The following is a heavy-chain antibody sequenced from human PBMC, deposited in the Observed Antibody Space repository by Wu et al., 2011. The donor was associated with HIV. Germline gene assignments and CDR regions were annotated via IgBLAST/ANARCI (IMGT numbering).Heavy chain of an antibody. CDR1: GYTFTDYY. V-gene: IGHV1-2*02. CDR3: VRGILDYDILTGYYSYYYYMDV. Sequence: QVQLVQSGAEVKKPGASVKVSCQASGYTFTDYYIHWVRQAPGQGLEWMGWINPNSGGTNYAQKFQGRVTLTRDTSIGTAYMEMSRMTSDDTAVYYCVRGILDYDILTGYYSYYYYMDV. CDR2: INPNSGGT. D-gene: IGHD3-9*01. J-gene: IGHJ6*03.